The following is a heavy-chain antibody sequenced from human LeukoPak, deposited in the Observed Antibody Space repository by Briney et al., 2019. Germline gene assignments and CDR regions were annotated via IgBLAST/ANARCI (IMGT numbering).Heavy chain of an antibody. CDR1: GYTLTELS. D-gene: IGHD3-3*01. V-gene: IGHV1-24*01. CDR3: ATDRRYDFWSGYLPFDY. J-gene: IGHJ4*02. Sequence: GASVKVSCKVSGYTLTELSMHWVRQAPGKGLEWMGGFVPEDGETIYAQKFQGRVTMTEDTSTDTAYMELSSLRSEDTAVYYCATDRRYDFWSGYLPFDYWGQGTLVTVSS. CDR2: FVPEDGET.